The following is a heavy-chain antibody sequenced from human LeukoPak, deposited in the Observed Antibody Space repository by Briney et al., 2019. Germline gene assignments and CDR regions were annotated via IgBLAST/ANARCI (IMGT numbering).Heavy chain of an antibody. J-gene: IGHJ4*02. Sequence: GGSLRLSCAASGFTFSDYYMSWIRQAPGKGLEWVSYISSSGSTIYYADSVKGRFTISRDNAKNSLYLQMDSLRAEDTAVYYCARVQLDSSSWLEDYWGQGTLVTVSS. CDR1: GFTFSDYY. CDR2: ISSSGSTI. V-gene: IGHV3-11*04. D-gene: IGHD6-13*01. CDR3: ARVQLDSSSWLEDY.